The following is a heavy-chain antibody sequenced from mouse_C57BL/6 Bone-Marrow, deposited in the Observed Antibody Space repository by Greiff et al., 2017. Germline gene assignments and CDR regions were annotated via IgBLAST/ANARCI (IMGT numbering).Heavy chain of an antibody. CDR3: ARDRDWYFDV. Sequence: DVQLVESGGGLVQPGGSLSLSCAASGFTFTDYYMSWVRQPPGKALEWLGFIRNKANGYTTEYSASVKGRFTISRDNSQSILYLQMNALRAEDSATYYGARDRDWYFDVWGTGTTVTVSS. V-gene: IGHV7-3*01. CDR2: IRNKANGYTT. J-gene: IGHJ1*03. CDR1: GFTFTDYY.